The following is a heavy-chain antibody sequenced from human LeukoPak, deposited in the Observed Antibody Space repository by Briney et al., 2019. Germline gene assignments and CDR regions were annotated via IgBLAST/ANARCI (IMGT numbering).Heavy chain of an antibody. CDR2: ISGSGGRT. CDR1: GFTFSSYA. J-gene: IGHJ4*02. D-gene: IGHD3-9*01. Sequence: PGGSLTLSCPASGFTFSSYAMSWVRPPAGRGLEWVSAISGSGGRTYYGDSEKGRFTISRDNSKNTLYLQMNSLRAEDTAVYYCAKDSGSSIFRARRYYFDYWGQGTLVTVSS. V-gene: IGHV3-23*01. CDR3: AKDSGSSIFRARRYYFDY.